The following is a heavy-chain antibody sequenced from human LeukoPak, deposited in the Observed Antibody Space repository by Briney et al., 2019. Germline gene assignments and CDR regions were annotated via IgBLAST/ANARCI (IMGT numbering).Heavy chain of an antibody. CDR2: ISGSGGST. CDR3: AKDKYSGSYYFDY. J-gene: IGHJ4*02. CDR1: GFTFSSYA. V-gene: IGHV3-23*01. D-gene: IGHD1-26*01. Sequence: TGGSLRLSCAASGFTFSSYAMSWVRQAPGKGLEWVSAISGSGGSTYYADSVKGRFTISRDNSKNTLYLQMNSLRAEDTAVYYCAKDKYSGSYYFDYWGQGTLVTVSS.